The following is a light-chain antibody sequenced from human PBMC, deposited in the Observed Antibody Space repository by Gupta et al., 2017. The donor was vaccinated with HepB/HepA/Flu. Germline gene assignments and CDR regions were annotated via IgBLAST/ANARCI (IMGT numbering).Light chain of an antibody. Sequence: QSALTQPRSVSGSPGQSVTISCTGTSSDVGGYNYVSWYQQHPGKAPKLMIYDVSKRPSGVPDRFSGSKSGNTASLTISVLQAEDEADYYCCSYAGSRYVFGTGTKVTVL. V-gene: IGLV2-11*01. CDR2: DVS. CDR1: SSDVGGYNY. CDR3: CSYAGSRYV. J-gene: IGLJ1*01.